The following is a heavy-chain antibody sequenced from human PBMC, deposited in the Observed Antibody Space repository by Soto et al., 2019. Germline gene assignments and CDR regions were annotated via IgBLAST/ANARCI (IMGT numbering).Heavy chain of an antibody. J-gene: IGHJ4*02. Sequence: VQLQESGPGLVRPSETLSLTCTVSGGSISSGNFYWSWIRQPPGKGLEWIVYIYFSGRTSYSPSLKSRLTISLNTSNNQCSLKLTSVTAADTAVYYCAHDSHGGNTYFDLWGQGALVTVSS. D-gene: IGHD1-26*01. V-gene: IGHV4-30-4*01. CDR3: AHDSHGGNTYFDL. CDR2: IYFSGRT. CDR1: GGSISSGNFY.